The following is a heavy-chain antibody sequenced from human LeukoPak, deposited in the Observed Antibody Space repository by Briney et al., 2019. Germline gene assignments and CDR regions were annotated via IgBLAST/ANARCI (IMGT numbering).Heavy chain of an antibody. CDR1: GFTFSSYG. D-gene: IGHD4-23*01. Sequence: PGGSLRLSCAASGFTFSSYGMHWVRQAPGKGLEWVAFIRYDGSNKYYADSVKGRFTISRDNSKNTLYLQMNSLRAEDTAVYYCAKDRATVAYYMDVWGKGTTVTISS. V-gene: IGHV3-30*02. CDR3: AKDRATVAYYMDV. CDR2: IRYDGSNK. J-gene: IGHJ6*03.